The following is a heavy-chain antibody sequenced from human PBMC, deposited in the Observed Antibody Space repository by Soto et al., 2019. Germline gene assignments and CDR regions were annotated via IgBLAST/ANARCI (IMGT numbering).Heavy chain of an antibody. Sequence: GGSLRLSCAASGFTFSSYSMNWVRQAPGKGLEWVSSISSSSSYIYYADSVKGRFTISRDNAKNSLYLQMNSLRAEDTAVYYCAREAPYYYDKGEIDYWGQGTLVTVSS. CDR2: ISSSSSYI. J-gene: IGHJ4*02. CDR3: AREAPYYYDKGEIDY. D-gene: IGHD3-22*01. V-gene: IGHV3-21*01. CDR1: GFTFSSYS.